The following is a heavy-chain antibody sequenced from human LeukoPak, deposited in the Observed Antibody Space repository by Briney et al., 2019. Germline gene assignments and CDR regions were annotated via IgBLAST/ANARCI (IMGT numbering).Heavy chain of an antibody. Sequence: ASVKVSCKASGYTFTSYDINWVRQATGQGVEWMGWMNPNSGNTGYAQKFQGRVTMTRNTSISTAYMELSSLRSEDTAVYYCARDLYYDSSRPVGMDVWGQGTTVTVSS. J-gene: IGHJ6*02. CDR2: MNPNSGNT. V-gene: IGHV1-8*01. CDR3: ARDLYYDSSRPVGMDV. D-gene: IGHD3-22*01. CDR1: GYTFTSYD.